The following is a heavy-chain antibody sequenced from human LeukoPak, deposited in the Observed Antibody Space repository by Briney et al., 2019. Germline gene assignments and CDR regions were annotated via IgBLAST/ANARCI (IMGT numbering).Heavy chain of an antibody. Sequence: SGGSLRLSCAASGITFSNYWMHWVRQAPGKGLVWVSRINGDGSSTSYADSVKGQFTVSRDSAKNTLYLQMNSLRAEDTAVYYCARGGSSWYRGSFQHWGQGTLVTVSS. V-gene: IGHV3-74*01. D-gene: IGHD6-13*01. CDR2: INGDGSST. CDR1: GITFSNYW. J-gene: IGHJ1*01. CDR3: ARGGSSWYRGSFQH.